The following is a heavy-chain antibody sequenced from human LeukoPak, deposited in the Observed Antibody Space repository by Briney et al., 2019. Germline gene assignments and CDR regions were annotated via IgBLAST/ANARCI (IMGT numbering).Heavy chain of an antibody. D-gene: IGHD3-3*01. J-gene: IGHJ4*02. CDR2: ISSSSDSA. CDR1: GFTFSSYA. CDR3: AKSGNNFWSKLDY. V-gene: IGHV3-23*01. Sequence: GGSLRLSCAASGFTFSSYAMSWVRQAPGKGLEWVSTISSSSDSAHYAASVKGRFTLSRDNSKNTLYLQMNSLRAEDSAVYYCAKSGNNFWSKLDYWGQGTLVTVSS.